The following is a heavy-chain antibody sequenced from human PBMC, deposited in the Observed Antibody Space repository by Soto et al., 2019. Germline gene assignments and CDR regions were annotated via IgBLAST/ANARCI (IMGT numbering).Heavy chain of an antibody. J-gene: IGHJ6*02. D-gene: IGHD4-17*01. CDR3: AKDGATVTTKPIDGMDV. Sequence: QVQLVESGGGVVQPGRSLRLSCAASGFTFSSYGMHWVRQAPGKGLEWVAVISYDGSKKYYGDSVKGRFTISRDNSKNTLYLQMNSLRAEDTAVYYCAKDGATVTTKPIDGMDVWGQGTTVTVSS. CDR1: GFTFSSYG. V-gene: IGHV3-30*18. CDR2: ISYDGSKK.